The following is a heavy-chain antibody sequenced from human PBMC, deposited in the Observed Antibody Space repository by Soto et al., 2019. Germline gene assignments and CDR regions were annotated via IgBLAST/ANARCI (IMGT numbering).Heavy chain of an antibody. Sequence: GGSLRLSCAASGFTLSSYAMNWVRQAPGKGLEWVSALSGSGGSTNYADSVRGRFSISRDTSKNTLYLQMDSLRAEDTAVYYWATDHYGMDVWGQGTTVTVSS. CDR3: ATDHYGMDV. CDR1: GFTLSSYA. V-gene: IGHV3-23*01. CDR2: LSGSGGST. J-gene: IGHJ6*02.